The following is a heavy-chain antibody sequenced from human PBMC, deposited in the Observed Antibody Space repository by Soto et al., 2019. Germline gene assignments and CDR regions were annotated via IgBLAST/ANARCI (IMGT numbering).Heavy chain of an antibody. D-gene: IGHD3-22*01. Sequence: LSLTCTVCGGSISSGGYYWSWIRQHPGKGLEWIGYIYYSGSTYYNPSLKSRVTISVDTSKNQFSLKLSSVTAADTAVYYCASGNYYDSSGYYYEMFDYWGQGTLVTVSS. CDR2: IYYSGST. V-gene: IGHV4-31*03. J-gene: IGHJ4*02. CDR1: GGSISSGGYY. CDR3: ASGNYYDSSGYYYEMFDY.